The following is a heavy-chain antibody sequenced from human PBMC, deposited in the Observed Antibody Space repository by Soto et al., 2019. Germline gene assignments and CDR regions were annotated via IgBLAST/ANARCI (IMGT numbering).Heavy chain of an antibody. Sequence: GESLKISCKGSGYSFTSYWISWVRQMPGKGVEWMGRIDPSDSYTNYSPSFQGHVTISADKSISTAYLQWSSLKASDTAMYYCARQGYCSSTSCPRDYYYGMDVWGQGTTVTVSS. CDR2: IDPSDSYT. CDR1: GYSFTSYW. V-gene: IGHV5-10-1*01. D-gene: IGHD2-2*01. J-gene: IGHJ6*02. CDR3: ARQGYCSSTSCPRDYYYGMDV.